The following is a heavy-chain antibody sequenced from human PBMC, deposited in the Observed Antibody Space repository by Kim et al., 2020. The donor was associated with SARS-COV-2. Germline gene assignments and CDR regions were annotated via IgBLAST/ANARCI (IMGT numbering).Heavy chain of an antibody. CDR2: IYPGDSDT. J-gene: IGHJ6*02. V-gene: IGHV5-51*01. CDR1: GYSFTSYW. D-gene: IGHD2-15*01. Sequence: GESPKISCKGSGYSFTSYWIGWVRQMPGKGLEWMGIIYPGDSDTRYSPSFQGQVTISADKSISTAYLQWSSLKASDTAMYYCARLPLGYCSGGSCSPGGMDVWGQGTTVTVSS. CDR3: ARLPLGYCSGGSCSPGGMDV.